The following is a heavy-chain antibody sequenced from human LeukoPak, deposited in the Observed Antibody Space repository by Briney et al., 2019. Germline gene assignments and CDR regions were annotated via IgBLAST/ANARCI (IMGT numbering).Heavy chain of an antibody. J-gene: IGHJ4*02. CDR2: ISSSSYI. CDR1: GFTFTSYS. Sequence: AGGSLRLSCAASGFTFTSYSMNWVRQAPGKGLEWVSSISSSSYIYYADSVKGRFTISRDNAKNSLYLQMSSLRAEDTAIYYCARLYDILTGAFDYWGQGTLVTVSS. D-gene: IGHD3-9*01. CDR3: ARLYDILTGAFDY. V-gene: IGHV3-21*01.